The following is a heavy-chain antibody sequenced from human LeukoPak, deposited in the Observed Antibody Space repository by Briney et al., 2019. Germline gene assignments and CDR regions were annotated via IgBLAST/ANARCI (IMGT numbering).Heavy chain of an antibody. J-gene: IGHJ4*02. CDR1: GGSFSGYY. CDR3: ATFYDILTGPVY. CDR2: INHSGST. D-gene: IGHD3-9*01. V-gene: IGHV4-34*01. Sequence: KPSETLSLTCAVYGGSFSGYYWSWIRQPPGKGLEWTGEINHSGSTNYNPSLKSRVTISVDTSKNQFSLKLSSVTAADTAVYYCATFYDILTGPVYWGQGTLVTVSS.